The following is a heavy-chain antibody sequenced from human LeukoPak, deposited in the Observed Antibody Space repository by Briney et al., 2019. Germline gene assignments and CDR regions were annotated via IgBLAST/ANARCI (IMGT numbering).Heavy chain of an antibody. D-gene: IGHD3-22*01. Sequence: PSETLSLTCTVSGYSISSGYYWGWIRQPPGKGLEWIGSIYHSGSTYYNPSLKSRVTISVDTSKNQFSLKLSSVTAADTAVYYCARDMDYYDSSGYYTLDYWGQGTLVTVSS. V-gene: IGHV4-38-2*02. CDR3: ARDMDYYDSSGYYTLDY. J-gene: IGHJ4*02. CDR1: GYSISSGYY. CDR2: IYHSGST.